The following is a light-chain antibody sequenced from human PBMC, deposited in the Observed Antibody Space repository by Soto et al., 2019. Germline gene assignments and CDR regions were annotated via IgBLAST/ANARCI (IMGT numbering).Light chain of an antibody. CDR3: QQYNSYST. J-gene: IGKJ2*01. V-gene: IGKV1-5*01. CDR1: QRINNW. Sequence: DLQMTQSPSTLSASVGDRVTITCRASQRINNWLAWYQQKPGKAPKLLIYDASSLESGVPSRFSGSGSGTEFNLTISSLQPDDLATYHCQQYNSYSTFGQGTKLEIK. CDR2: DAS.